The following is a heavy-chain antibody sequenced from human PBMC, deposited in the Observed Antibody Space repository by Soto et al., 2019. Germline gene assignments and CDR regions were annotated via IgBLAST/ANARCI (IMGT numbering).Heavy chain of an antibody. D-gene: IGHD2-15*01. CDR3: ARSSIVVVVAAISRDNRFDP. CDR2: INHSGST. Sequence: SETLSLTCAVYGGSFSGYYWSWIRQPPGKGLEWIGEINHSGSTNYNPSLKSRVTISVDTSKNQFSLKLSSVTAADTAVYYCARSSIVVVVAAISRDNRFDPCGQGTLVTVSS. J-gene: IGHJ5*02. V-gene: IGHV4-34*01. CDR1: GGSFSGYY.